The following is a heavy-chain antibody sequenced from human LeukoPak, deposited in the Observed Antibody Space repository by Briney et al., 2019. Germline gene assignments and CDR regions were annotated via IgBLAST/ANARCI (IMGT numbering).Heavy chain of an antibody. V-gene: IGHV1-3*01. J-gene: IGHJ4*02. Sequence: ASVKVSRKASGYTFTSYAMHWVRQAPGQRLEWMGWINAGNGDTKYSQKFQGRVTITRDTSASTAYMELSTLRSEDTAVYFCARAGATGIDYWGQGTLVTVSS. CDR2: INAGNGDT. D-gene: IGHD1-26*01. CDR1: GYTFTSYA. CDR3: ARAGATGIDY.